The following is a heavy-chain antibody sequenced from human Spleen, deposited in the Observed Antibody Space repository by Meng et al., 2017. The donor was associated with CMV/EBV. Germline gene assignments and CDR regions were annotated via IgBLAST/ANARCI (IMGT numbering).Heavy chain of an antibody. CDR2: IGTAGDT. CDR1: GFTFSSSD. J-gene: IGHJ6*02. D-gene: IGHD3-10*01. V-gene: IGHV3-13*01. CDR3: AREGYYGSGSYDYYYYGMDV. Sequence: GESLKISCAASGFTFSSSDMHWVRQPTGEGLEWVSAIGTAGDTYYPGSVKGRFTVSRHSAKNSLYLQMNSLRAGDTAVYYCAREGYYGSGSYDYYYYGMDVWGQGTTVTVSS.